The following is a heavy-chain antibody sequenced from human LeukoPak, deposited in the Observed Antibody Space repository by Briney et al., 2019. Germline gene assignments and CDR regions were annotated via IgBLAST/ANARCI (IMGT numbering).Heavy chain of an antibody. D-gene: IGHD3-22*01. V-gene: IGHV4-59*10. Sequence: SETLSLTCAVYGGSFSGYYWSWIQQPAGKGLEWIGRIYTSGSTNYNPSLKSRVTMSVDTSKNQFSLKLSSVTAADTAVYYCARGAPYDSSGYYAHFDYWGQGTLVTVSS. CDR1: GGSFSGYY. CDR2: IYTSGST. J-gene: IGHJ4*02. CDR3: ARGAPYDSSGYYAHFDY.